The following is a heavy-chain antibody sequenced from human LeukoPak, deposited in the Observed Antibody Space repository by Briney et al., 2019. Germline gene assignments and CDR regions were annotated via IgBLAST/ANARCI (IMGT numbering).Heavy chain of an antibody. CDR1: GGSFSGYY. D-gene: IGHD3-10*01. Sequence: SETLSLTCAVYGGSFSGYYWSWIRQPPGKGLEWIGEINHSGSTNYNPSLKSRVTMSVDTSKNQFSLKLNSVTAADTAVYYCARDPGYYGSGSRGAFDYWGQGTLVTVSS. J-gene: IGHJ4*02. V-gene: IGHV4-34*01. CDR2: INHSGST. CDR3: ARDPGYYGSGSRGAFDY.